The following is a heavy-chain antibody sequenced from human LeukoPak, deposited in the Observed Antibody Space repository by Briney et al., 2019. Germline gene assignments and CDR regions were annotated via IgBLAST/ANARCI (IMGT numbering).Heavy chain of an antibody. Sequence: PGGSLRLSCADSEFILSTYAMNCVRQAPGRGLEWVSSISPSGSAIFYAHSVKGRFTISRDNAKNSLYLQMNGLRAEDTALYFCASGIRERGFDSWGQGTLVTVSS. D-gene: IGHD1-1*01. CDR3: ASGIRERGFDS. J-gene: IGHJ4*02. CDR2: ISPSGSAI. CDR1: EFILSTYA. V-gene: IGHV3-21*01.